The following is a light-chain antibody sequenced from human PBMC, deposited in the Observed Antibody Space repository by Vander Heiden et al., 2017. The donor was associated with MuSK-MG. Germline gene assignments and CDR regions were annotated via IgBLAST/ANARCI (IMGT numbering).Light chain of an antibody. CDR1: QSISSF. CDR3: QQRDSTLYT. CDR2: GTS. Sequence: DIQMTQSPPSLSASVGDRVTVTCRASQSISSFLNWYQQKPGKAPKLLIYGTSSLQSGVPSRFSGSGSGTDFTLTISRLQPEDFATYYCQQRDSTLYTFGQGTKMEIK. V-gene: IGKV1-39*01. J-gene: IGKJ2*01.